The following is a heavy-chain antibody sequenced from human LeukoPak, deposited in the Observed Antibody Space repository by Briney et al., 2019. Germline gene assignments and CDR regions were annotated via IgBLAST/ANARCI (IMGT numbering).Heavy chain of an antibody. CDR2: IIPIFGTA. D-gene: IGHD6-19*01. V-gene: IGHV1-69*05. J-gene: IGHJ5*02. CDR1: GGTFSSYA. Sequence: SVKVSCKAFGGTFSSYAISWVRQAPGQGLEWMGGIIPIFGTANYAQKFQGRVTITRDTSASTAYMELSSLRSEDTAVYYCARGAPIRVAVAATFDPWGQGTLVTVPS. CDR3: ARGAPIRVAVAATFDP.